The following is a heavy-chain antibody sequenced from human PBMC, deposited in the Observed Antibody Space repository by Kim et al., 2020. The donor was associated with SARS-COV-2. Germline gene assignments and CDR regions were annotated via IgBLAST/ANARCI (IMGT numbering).Heavy chain of an antibody. CDR2: IKQDGSEK. CDR1: GLTIDSHW. J-gene: IGHJ4*02. Sequence: GGSLRLSCTASGLTIDSHWMTWVRQAPGKGLEWVASIKQDGSEKQYVDSVKGRFTITRDNAKKSLYLEMNSLRVEDTAMYYCARGRVGGAYWGQGTLVTV. V-gene: IGHV3-7*01. CDR3: ARGRVGGAY. D-gene: IGHD2-15*01.